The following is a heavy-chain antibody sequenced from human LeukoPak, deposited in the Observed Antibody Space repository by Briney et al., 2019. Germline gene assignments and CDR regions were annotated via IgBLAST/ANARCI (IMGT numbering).Heavy chain of an antibody. D-gene: IGHD1-20*01. CDR3: ARMGSLLTGVRSSGAFDI. V-gene: IGHV1-2*02. CDR1: GYTFTGYY. J-gene: IGHJ3*02. Sequence: ASVKVSCKAPGYTFTGYYMHRVRQAPGQGLEWMGWINPNSGGTNYAQKFQGRVTMTRDTSISTAYMELSRLRSDDTAVYYCARMGSLLTGVRSSGAFDIWGQGTMVTVSS. CDR2: INPNSGGT.